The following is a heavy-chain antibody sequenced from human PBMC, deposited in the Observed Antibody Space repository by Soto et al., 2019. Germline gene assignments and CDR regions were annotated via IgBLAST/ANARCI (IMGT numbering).Heavy chain of an antibody. J-gene: IGHJ4*02. D-gene: IGHD3-3*01. CDR1: GGSINNYY. Sequence: SATLSLTCTVSGGSINNYYWSWIRQPPGKGLEWIGYIYYIGSTNYNPSLKSRVTISVDTSNDQFSLKLSSVTAADTAVYYCARVVDFWSGYYLDSWGQGTLVTVSS. V-gene: IGHV4-59*01. CDR2: IYYIGST. CDR3: ARVVDFWSGYYLDS.